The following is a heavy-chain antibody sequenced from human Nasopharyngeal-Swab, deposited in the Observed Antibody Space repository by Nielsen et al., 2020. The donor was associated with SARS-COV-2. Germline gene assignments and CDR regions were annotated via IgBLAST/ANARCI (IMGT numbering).Heavy chain of an antibody. J-gene: IGHJ3*02. D-gene: IGHD2-2*01. Sequence: WMRQPPGEGLEGFGYIYYSGSTNYNPSLKSRVTISVDTSKNQFSLKLSSVTAADTAVYYCARVLGSIVVVPAAMPVYAFDIWGQGTMVTVSS. CDR3: ARVLGSIVVVPAAMPVYAFDI. CDR2: IYYSGST. V-gene: IGHV4-59*13.